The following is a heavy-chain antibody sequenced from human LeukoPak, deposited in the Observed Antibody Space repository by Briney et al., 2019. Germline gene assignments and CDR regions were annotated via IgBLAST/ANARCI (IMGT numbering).Heavy chain of an antibody. Sequence: GESLKISCKGSGYSFTSYWIGLLRQMPGKGLEWMGIIYPGDSDTSYSPSFQGQVTISADKSISTAYLQWSSLKASDTAMYYCARWRNPDYGDYYFDYWGQGTLVTVSS. V-gene: IGHV5-51*01. D-gene: IGHD4-17*01. CDR3: ARWRNPDYGDYYFDY. CDR2: IYPGDSDT. CDR1: GYSFTSYW. J-gene: IGHJ4*02.